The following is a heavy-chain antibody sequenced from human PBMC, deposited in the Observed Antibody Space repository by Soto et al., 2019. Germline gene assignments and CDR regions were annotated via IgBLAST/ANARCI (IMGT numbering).Heavy chain of an antibody. Sequence: SVKVSCKASGGTFSSYAISWVRQAPGQGLEWMGGIIPIFGTANYAQKFQGRVTITADESTSTAYMELSSLRSEDTAVYYCASRGISGYCSGGSCYSFDYWGQGTLVTVYS. CDR1: GGTFSSYA. J-gene: IGHJ4*02. CDR2: IIPIFGTA. CDR3: ASRGISGYCSGGSCYSFDY. D-gene: IGHD2-15*01. V-gene: IGHV1-69*13.